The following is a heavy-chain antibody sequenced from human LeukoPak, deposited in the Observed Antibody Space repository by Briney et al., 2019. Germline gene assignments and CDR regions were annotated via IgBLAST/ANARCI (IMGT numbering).Heavy chain of an antibody. V-gene: IGHV4-39*01. Sequence: PSQTLSLTCTVSGGSISSGSYYWSWIRQPAGKGLEWIGSIYYSGSTNYNPSLKSRVTIYVDTSKNQFSLRLTSVTAADTAVYYCARRSVAVENYFDYWGQGSLVTVSS. CDR2: IYYSGST. D-gene: IGHD6-19*01. J-gene: IGHJ4*02. CDR1: GGSISSGSYY. CDR3: ARRSVAVENYFDY.